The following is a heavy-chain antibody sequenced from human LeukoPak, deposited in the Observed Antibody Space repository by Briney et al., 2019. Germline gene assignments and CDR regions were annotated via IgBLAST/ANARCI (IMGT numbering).Heavy chain of an antibody. D-gene: IGHD6-6*01. CDR2: VKPDGSEK. CDR3: ARVTPWGEYPPYAMDV. Sequence: GGSLRLSCAASGFTFSSYAMSWVRQAPGKGLEWVAKVKPDGSEKDYVDSVKGRFTISRDNAKNSLYLQMNSLRAEDTAVYFCARVTPWGEYPPYAMDVWGQGTTVTVSS. V-gene: IGHV3-7*01. J-gene: IGHJ6*02. CDR1: GFTFSSYA.